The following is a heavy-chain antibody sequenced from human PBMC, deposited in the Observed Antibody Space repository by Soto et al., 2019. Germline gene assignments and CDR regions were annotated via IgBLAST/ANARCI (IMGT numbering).Heavy chain of an antibody. Sequence: GASVKVSCKASGGTFSSYAISWVRQAPGQGLEWMGGIIPIFGTANYAQKFQGRVTITADESTSTAYMELSSLRSEDTAVYYCARDRIAVAGATRRTYYFDYWGQGTLVTVSS. D-gene: IGHD6-19*01. J-gene: IGHJ4*02. CDR2: IIPIFGTA. V-gene: IGHV1-69*13. CDR3: ARDRIAVAGATRRTYYFDY. CDR1: GGTFSSYA.